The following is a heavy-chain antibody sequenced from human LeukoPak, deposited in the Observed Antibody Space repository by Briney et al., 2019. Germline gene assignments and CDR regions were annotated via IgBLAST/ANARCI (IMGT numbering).Heavy chain of an antibody. CDR3: ARDQYLDY. CDR2: ISRGGNSI. CDR1: GFTFSDYY. Sequence: GGSLRLSCAASGFTFSDYYMSWLRQAPGQGLEWVSSISRGGNSIYYADSVKGRFTISRDNAKNSLYLQMNSLRAEDTAVYYCARDQYLDYRGQGTLVTVSS. V-gene: IGHV3-11*01. J-gene: IGHJ4*02.